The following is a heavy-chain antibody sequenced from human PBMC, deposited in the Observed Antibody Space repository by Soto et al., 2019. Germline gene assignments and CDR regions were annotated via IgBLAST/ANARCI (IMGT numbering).Heavy chain of an antibody. CDR2: PNIAGTI. D-gene: IGHD6-13*01. J-gene: IGHJ2*01. V-gene: IGHV4-4*07. CDR1: GASISSFN. CDR3: ARDRGEYTSSWFWYFSH. Sequence: PSETLSLTCSVSGASISSFNWNWVRQPAGKGPEWVGRPNIAGTINYNPSLKSRITMSMDTSKNQISLHLRSVTAADTAIYYCARDRGEYTSSWFWYFSHWGHGTLVTVSS.